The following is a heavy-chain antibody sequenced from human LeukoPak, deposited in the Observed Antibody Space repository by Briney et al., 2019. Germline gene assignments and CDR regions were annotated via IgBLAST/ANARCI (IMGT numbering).Heavy chain of an antibody. CDR2: IIPIIGTP. Sequence: SVKVSCKASGGSFSTYGTSWVRQAPGQGLEWMGGIIPIIGTPKFALKFQGRVTITTDEVTTTVYMELSRLRLEDTAVYYCARDLMVRGARGHWGQGTLVTVSS. CDR3: ARDLMVRGARGH. V-gene: IGHV1-69*05. CDR1: GGSFSTYG. D-gene: IGHD3-10*01. J-gene: IGHJ4*02.